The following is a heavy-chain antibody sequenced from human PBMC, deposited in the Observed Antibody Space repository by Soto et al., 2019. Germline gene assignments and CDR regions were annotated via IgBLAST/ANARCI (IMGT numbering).Heavy chain of an antibody. J-gene: IGHJ4*02. CDR1: GYTFNTYY. Sequence: QVQLVQSGAEVRKPGASVKVSCKPSGYTFNTYYLHWLRQAPGQALEWMGVIHPSGGGTTYAQKFLGRVTVTRDTSTTTVFMELSSLRSDDTAVYYCARGGHIAVVTASFDYWGQGTLVPVSS. CDR3: ARGGHIAVVTASFDY. CDR2: IHPSGGGT. V-gene: IGHV1-46*02. D-gene: IGHD2-21*02.